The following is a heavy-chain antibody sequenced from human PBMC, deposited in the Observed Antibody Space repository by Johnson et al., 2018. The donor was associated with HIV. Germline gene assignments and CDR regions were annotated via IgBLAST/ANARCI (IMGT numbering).Heavy chain of an antibody. CDR2: ISRSGSTI. J-gene: IGHJ3*02. V-gene: IGHV3-11*04. CDR3: ASSTLWGDYYGGDAFDI. D-gene: IGHD3-22*01. CDR1: GFTFSDYY. Sequence: VQLVESGGGLVKPGGSLRLSCAASGFTFSDYYMSWIRQAPGKGLEWVSYISRSGSTIYYADSVKGRFTISRDNAKNSLHLQMNSLRAEDTSVYSCASSTLWGDYYGGDAFDIWGQGTMVTVSS.